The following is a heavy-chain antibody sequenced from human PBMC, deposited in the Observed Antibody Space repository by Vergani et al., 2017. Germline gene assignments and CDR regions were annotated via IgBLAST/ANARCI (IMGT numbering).Heavy chain of an antibody. D-gene: IGHD4-11*01. CDR1: GGSFTSYD. CDR2: IDHTGRP. CDR3: ARVNTETNGHLYYYYYMDV. V-gene: IGHV4-34*01. Sequence: QVQLQQWGGGLLKPSETLSLTCVVNGGSFTSYDWTWIRQSPGEGLEWVGDIDHTGRPDYNPSLKSRLTMSVDKSRNQFSLTLKSVTATDTAIYFCARVNTETNGHLYYYYYMDVWGQGTAVTVS. J-gene: IGHJ6*03.